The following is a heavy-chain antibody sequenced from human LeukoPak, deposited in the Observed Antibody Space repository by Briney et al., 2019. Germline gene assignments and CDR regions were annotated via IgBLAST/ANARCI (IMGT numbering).Heavy chain of an antibody. J-gene: IGHJ4*02. CDR3: ARLNSYYDFWSGYYRESYFDY. D-gene: IGHD3-3*01. V-gene: IGHV3-23*01. CDR2: ISGSGGST. CDR1: GFTFSSYA. Sequence: PGGSLRLSCAASGFTFSSYAMSWVRHAPGKGLELVSAISGSGGSTYYADSVKGRFTISRDNSKNTLYLQMNSLRAEDTAVYYCARLNSYYDFWSGYYRESYFDYWGQGTLVTVSS.